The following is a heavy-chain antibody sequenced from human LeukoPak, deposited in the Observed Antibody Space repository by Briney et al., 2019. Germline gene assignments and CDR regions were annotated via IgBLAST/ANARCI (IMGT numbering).Heavy chain of an antibody. CDR2: INHSGST. CDR3: ARGPDYYDWGYYYGMDV. Sequence: KPSETLSLTCAVYGGSLSGYYWSWIRQPPGKGLEWIGEINHSGSTNYNPSLKSRVTISVDTSKNQFSLKLSSVTAADTAVYYCARGPDYYDWGYYYGMDVWGQGTTVTVSS. V-gene: IGHV4-34*01. D-gene: IGHD3-16*01. CDR1: GGSLSGYY. J-gene: IGHJ6*02.